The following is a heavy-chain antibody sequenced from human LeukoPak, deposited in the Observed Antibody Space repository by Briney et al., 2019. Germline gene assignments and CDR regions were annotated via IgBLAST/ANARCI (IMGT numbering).Heavy chain of an antibody. CDR3: AAVDVAVAGNDWYFDL. D-gene: IGHD6-19*01. Sequence: PSETLSLTCNVSGGSISSSTYYWGWIRQPRGKGLEWMGGISYSGNSYDNPSLKSRVNIFADTSKNQFSLKVKSVTAADTAVYYCAAVDVAVAGNDWYFDLWGRGTLVTVSS. CDR2: ISYSGNS. V-gene: IGHV4-39*01. CDR1: GGSISSSTYY. J-gene: IGHJ2*01.